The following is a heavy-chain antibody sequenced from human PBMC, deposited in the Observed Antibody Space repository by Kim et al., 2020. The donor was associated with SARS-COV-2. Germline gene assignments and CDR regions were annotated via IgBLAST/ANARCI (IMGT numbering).Heavy chain of an antibody. Sequence: NYAQKFQGRVTIIADESTSTAYMELSSLRSEDTVVYYCASLEDDYGGDTDYWGQGTLVTVSS. J-gene: IGHJ4*02. D-gene: IGHD4-17*01. CDR3: ASLEDDYGGDTDY. V-gene: IGHV1-69*01.